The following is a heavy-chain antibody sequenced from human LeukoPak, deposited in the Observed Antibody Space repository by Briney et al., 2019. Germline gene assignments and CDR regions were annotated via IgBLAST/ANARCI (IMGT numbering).Heavy chain of an antibody. CDR1: GGSIGSSSYY. CDR3: ARRSYSSGWDYYYYAMDV. D-gene: IGHD6-19*01. Sequence: PSETLSLTCTVSGGSIGSSSYYWCWIRQPPGKGLEWIGTIYYSGTTYYNPSLKSRVTISVDTSKNQFSLKLSSVTAADTAVYYCARRSYSSGWDYYYYAMDVWGQGTTVTVSS. V-gene: IGHV4-39*01. CDR2: IYYSGTT. J-gene: IGHJ6*02.